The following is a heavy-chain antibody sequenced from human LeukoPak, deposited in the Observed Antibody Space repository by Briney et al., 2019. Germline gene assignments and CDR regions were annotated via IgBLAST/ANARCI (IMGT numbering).Heavy chain of an antibody. Sequence: SETLSLTCTVSGGSISSYYWSWIRQPPGKGLEWIGYIYYSGSTNYNPSLKSRVTISVDTSKNQFSLKLSSVTAADTAVYYCARTPASYYFDYWAREPWSPSPQ. CDR2: IYYSGST. J-gene: IGHJ4*02. CDR3: ARTPASYYFDY. D-gene: IGHD1-26*01. CDR1: GGSISSYY. V-gene: IGHV4-59*01.